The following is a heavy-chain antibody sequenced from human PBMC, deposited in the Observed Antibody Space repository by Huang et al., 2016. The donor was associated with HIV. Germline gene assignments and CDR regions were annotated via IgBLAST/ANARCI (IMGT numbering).Heavy chain of an antibody. CDR2: INHNGNI. CDR1: GGAFMGSS. D-gene: IGHD3-10*01. V-gene: IGHV4-34*02. CDR3: ARGFNYYASDNLGVYYFDS. Sequence: QVQLKQWGAGLLKPSETLSLTCDVYGGAFMGSSCTWLRQFPEKGLEWIVDINHNGNIIYSPARRARVTISTDTSKKHVSLHLTSVTAADTALYYCARGFNYYASDNLGVYYFDSWGLGTLVTVSP. J-gene: IGHJ4*02.